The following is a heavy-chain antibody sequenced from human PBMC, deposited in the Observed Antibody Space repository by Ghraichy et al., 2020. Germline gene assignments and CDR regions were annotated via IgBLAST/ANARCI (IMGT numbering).Heavy chain of an antibody. CDR2: ISGSSGST. D-gene: IGHD1-26*01. Sequence: GESLNISCAASEFTFSSYAMNWVRQPPGKGLEWVSLISGSSGSTYYTDSVKGRFTISRDNSKNTLYLQMNTLRVEDTAVYYCANGFRPADSGSNYAAFDIWGQGTMVTVSS. V-gene: IGHV3-23*01. CDR3: ANGFRPADSGSNYAAFDI. J-gene: IGHJ3*02. CDR1: EFTFSSYA.